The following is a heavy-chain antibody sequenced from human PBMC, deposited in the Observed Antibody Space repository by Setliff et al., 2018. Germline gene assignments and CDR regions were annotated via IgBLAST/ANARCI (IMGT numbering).Heavy chain of an antibody. Sequence: LRLSCTASGFTFSNAWMSWVRQAPGKGLEWVGRIKGKNDGLATDYAAPVKGRFTISRDDSKNTLYLQMNSLKTEDTAVYYCTTDPSPTFGGVIGAAFDFWGQGTMVTVSS. CDR1: GFTFSNAW. V-gene: IGHV3-15*01. J-gene: IGHJ3*01. D-gene: IGHD3-16*01. CDR2: IKGKNDGLAT. CDR3: TTDPSPTFGGVIGAAFDF.